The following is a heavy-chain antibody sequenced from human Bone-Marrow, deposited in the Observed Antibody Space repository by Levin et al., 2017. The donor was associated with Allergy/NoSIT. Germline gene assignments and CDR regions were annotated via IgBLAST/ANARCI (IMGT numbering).Heavy chain of an antibody. CDR1: GVSINNYF. CDR3: ARAGDWESSVWYGTKDYAMEF. V-gene: IGHV4-59*01. CDR2: IYSTASS. D-gene: IGHD6-19*01. Sequence: SETLSLTCNVSGVSINNYFWSWIRQPPGKGLEWIGYIYSTASSSYNPSLTNRVTISIETSKNQVSLKLRSVTAADTAVYYCARAGDWESSVWYGTKDYAMEFWGQGTTVTVSS. J-gene: IGHJ6*02.